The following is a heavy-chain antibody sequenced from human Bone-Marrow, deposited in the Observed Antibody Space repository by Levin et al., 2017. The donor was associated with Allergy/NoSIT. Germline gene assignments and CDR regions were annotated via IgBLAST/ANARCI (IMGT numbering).Heavy chain of an antibody. V-gene: IGHV3-23*01. CDR2: INAVGDDL. D-gene: IGHD3-16*01. CDR3: AKDVFGGVRLGFDY. J-gene: IGHJ4*02. CDR1: GFTFNNFA. Sequence: GESLKISCAASGFTFNNFAMSWVRQAPGKGLEWVSAINAVGDDLYYADSVKGRFTISRDNSRYTLYLQMASLRAADTAIYYCAKDVFGGVRLGFDYWGQGTLVTVSS.